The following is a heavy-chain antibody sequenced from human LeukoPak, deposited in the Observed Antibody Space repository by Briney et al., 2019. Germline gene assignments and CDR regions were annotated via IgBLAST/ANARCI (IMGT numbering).Heavy chain of an antibody. V-gene: IGHV4-39*01. D-gene: IGHD4-17*01. CDR1: GGSVSSGSYY. Sequence: LETLSLTCTVSGGSVSSGSYYWGWIRQPPGNGLEWIGSIYYGGSTYSNPSLKSRVTISVDTSKNQFSLKLSSVTAADTAVYYCARILHYGDRQWDYWGQGTLVTVSS. J-gene: IGHJ4*02. CDR2: IYYGGST. CDR3: ARILHYGDRQWDY.